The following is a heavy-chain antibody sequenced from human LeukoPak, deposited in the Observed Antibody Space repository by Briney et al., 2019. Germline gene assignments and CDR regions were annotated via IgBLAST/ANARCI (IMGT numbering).Heavy chain of an antibody. J-gene: IGHJ4*02. CDR1: GFTFSSYW. V-gene: IGHV3-74*01. D-gene: IGHD1-26*01. CDR3: AVVGAWTLDGY. CDR2: INSDGSST. Sequence: GGSLRLSCAASGFTFSSYWMHWVRQAPGKGLVWVSRINSDGSSTSYADSVKGRFAISRDNAKNTLYLQMNSLRAEDTAVYYCAVVGAWTLDGYWGQGTLVTVSS.